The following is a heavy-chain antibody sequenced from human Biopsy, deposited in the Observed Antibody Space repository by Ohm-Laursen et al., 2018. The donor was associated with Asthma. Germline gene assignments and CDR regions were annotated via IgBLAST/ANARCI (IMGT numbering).Heavy chain of an antibody. CDR1: GFTFSSYA. CDR3: AKGRYKWNDGYYGLDV. Sequence: SLRLSCAASGFTFSSYAMSWVRQTPDRGLEWVSGISTSGGSKYYADSVKGRFTLSRDNSKNTLYLQMNSLRGEDTAVYYCAKGRYKWNDGYYGLDVWGQGTTVTVSS. D-gene: IGHD1-20*01. J-gene: IGHJ6*02. V-gene: IGHV3-23*01. CDR2: ISTSGGSK.